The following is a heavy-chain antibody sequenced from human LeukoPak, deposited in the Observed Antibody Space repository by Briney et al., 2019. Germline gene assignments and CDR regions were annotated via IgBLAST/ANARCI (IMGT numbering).Heavy chain of an antibody. J-gene: IGHJ4*02. CDR3: ASQNVVTPGDPLDF. D-gene: IGHD4-23*01. Sequence: PSETLSLTCTVSGGSISRSSYYWGWIRQPPGKGLEWIGNIFYSGNTHYCSSLKGRVTITVDTSKNQFSLKMTSVTAADTAVYYCASQNVVTPGDPLDFWGQGTLVTVSS. V-gene: IGHV4-39*01. CDR1: GGSISRSSYY. CDR2: IFYSGNT.